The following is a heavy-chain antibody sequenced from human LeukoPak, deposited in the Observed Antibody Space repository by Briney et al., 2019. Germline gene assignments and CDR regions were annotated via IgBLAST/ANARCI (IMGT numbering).Heavy chain of an antibody. D-gene: IGHD3-22*01. J-gene: IGHJ4*02. Sequence: GGSLRLSCAASGFTFDDYAMHWVRQAPGKGLEWVSGISCNSGSIGYADSVKGRFTISRDNAKNSLYLQMNSLRAEDTALYYCARADSSRASDYWGQGTLVTVSS. CDR1: GFTFDDYA. CDR2: ISCNSGSI. V-gene: IGHV3-9*01. CDR3: ARADSSRASDY.